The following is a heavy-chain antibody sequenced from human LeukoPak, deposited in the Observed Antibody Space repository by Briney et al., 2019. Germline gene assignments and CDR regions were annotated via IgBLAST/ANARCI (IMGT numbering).Heavy chain of an antibody. V-gene: IGHV4-59*01. CDR3: AKIQFPTSGTYLDY. D-gene: IGHD1-26*01. Sequence: PSETLSLTCTVSGDSISNYYWTWIRQPPGKGLEWIGYIYYSGSTNYNPSLKSRVTISVDTSKNQFSLKLSSVTAADTAMYYCAKIQFPTSGTYLDYWGQGTLVTVSS. CDR1: GDSISNYY. J-gene: IGHJ4*02. CDR2: IYYSGST.